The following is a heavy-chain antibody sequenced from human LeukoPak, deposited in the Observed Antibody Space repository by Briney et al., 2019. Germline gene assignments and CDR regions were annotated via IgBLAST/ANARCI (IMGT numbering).Heavy chain of an antibody. CDR1: GFTFSSYS. V-gene: IGHV3-21*04. Sequence: GGSLRLSCAASGFTFSSYSMNWVRQAPGKGLEWVSSISSSSSYIYYADSVKGRFTISRDNAKNSLYLQMNGLRAEDTAVYYCARRAGAYSHPYDYWGQGTLVTVSS. J-gene: IGHJ4*02. CDR2: ISSSSSYI. D-gene: IGHD4/OR15-4a*01. CDR3: ARRAGAYSHPYDY.